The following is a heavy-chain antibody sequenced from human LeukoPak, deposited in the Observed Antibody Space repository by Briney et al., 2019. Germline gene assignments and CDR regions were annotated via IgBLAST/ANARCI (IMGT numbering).Heavy chain of an antibody. J-gene: IGHJ4*02. CDR1: GYTFTGIY. D-gene: IGHD7-27*01. V-gene: IGHV1-2*02. CDR3: ARGPATGDFDY. CDR2: INPNKGGT. Sequence: ASVKVSCKASGYTFTGIYIHWVRQTPGQGFEWMGWINPNKGGTNFAQKFQGRFTMTRDTSVRSAYMELTSLDSDDTAIYYCARGPATGDFDYWGQGTLVTVSS.